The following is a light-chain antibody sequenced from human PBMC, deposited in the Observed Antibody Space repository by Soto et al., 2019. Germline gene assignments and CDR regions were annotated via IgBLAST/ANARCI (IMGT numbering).Light chain of an antibody. CDR2: GTS. CDR1: QSVSSSY. V-gene: IGKV3-20*01. Sequence: EIVLTQSPGTLSLSPGERATLSCRASQSVSSSYLAWYQQKPGQAPRLLIYGTSSRATGIPDRFSGSGSGTDFTLTISRLEPEDFAVYYCQQYGSSPRTFGQGTTV. J-gene: IGKJ1*01. CDR3: QQYGSSPRT.